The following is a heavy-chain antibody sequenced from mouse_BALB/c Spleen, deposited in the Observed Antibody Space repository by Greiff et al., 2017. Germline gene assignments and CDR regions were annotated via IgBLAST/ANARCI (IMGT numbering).Heavy chain of an antibody. J-gene: IGHJ2*01. CDR3: ARDLDFDY. CDR1: GFTFSSYA. CDR2: ISSGGSYT. V-gene: IGHV5-9-4*01. Sequence: EVQRVESGGGLVKPGGSLKLSCAASGFTFSSYAMSWVRQSPEKRLEWVAEISSGGSYTYYPDTVTGRFTISRDNAKNTLYLEMSSLRSEDTAMYYCARDLDFDYWGQGTTLTVSS.